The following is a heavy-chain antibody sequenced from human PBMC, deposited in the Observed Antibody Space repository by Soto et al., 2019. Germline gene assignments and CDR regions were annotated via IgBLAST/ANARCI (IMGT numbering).Heavy chain of an antibody. CDR1: GFTFSSYG. CDR3: ARDHRQYYYYYYGMDV. Sequence: GGSLRLSCAASGFTFSSYGMHWVRQAPGKGLEWVAVISYDGSNIYYADSVKGRFTISRDNSKNTLYLQMNSLRAEDTAVYYCARDHRQYYYYYYGMDVWGQGTTVTVSS. J-gene: IGHJ6*02. D-gene: IGHD4-4*01. CDR2: ISYDGSNI. V-gene: IGHV3-30*03.